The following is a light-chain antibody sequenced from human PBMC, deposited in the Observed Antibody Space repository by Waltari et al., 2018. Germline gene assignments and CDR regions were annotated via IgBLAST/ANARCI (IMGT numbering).Light chain of an antibody. J-gene: IGLJ2*01. CDR3: CSYANTNTFVL. V-gene: IGLV2-23*01. CDR1: SRYIGNHNR. Sequence: QSALTQPASVSGSPGQSITISCTGTSRYIGNHNRVSWYQLPPGKAPKLIIFDGSKRPSGVSNRFSASKSDNTASLTISGLQADDEADYFCCSYANTNTFVLFAGGTKVTVL. CDR2: DGS.